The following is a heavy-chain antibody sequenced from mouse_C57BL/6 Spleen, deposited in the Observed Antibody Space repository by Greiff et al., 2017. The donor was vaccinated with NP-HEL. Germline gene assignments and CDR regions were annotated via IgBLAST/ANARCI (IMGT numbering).Heavy chain of an antibody. CDR1: GYTFTSYW. CDR2: LDPSDSYT. D-gene: IGHD1-1*01. V-gene: IGHV1-69*01. CDR3: ARGGSLITTVVATYDY. Sequence: VQLQQPGAELVMPGASVKLSCKASGYTFTSYWMHWVKQRPGQGLEWIGELDPSDSYTNYNQKFKGKSTVTVDKSSSTAYMQLSSLTSEDSAVYYCARGGSLITTVVATYDYWGQGTTLTVSS. J-gene: IGHJ2*01.